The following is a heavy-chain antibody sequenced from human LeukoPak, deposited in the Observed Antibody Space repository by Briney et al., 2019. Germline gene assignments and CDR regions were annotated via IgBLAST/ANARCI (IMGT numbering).Heavy chain of an antibody. V-gene: IGHV3-74*01. CDR1: GFTFSSYW. CDR3: ARAGSSSRLDY. J-gene: IGHJ4*02. CDR2: INSDGSST. D-gene: IGHD6-6*01. Sequence: SGGSLRLSCAASGFTFSSYWMHWVRHAPGKGLVWVSRINSDGSSTSYADSVKGRFTISRDNAKNTLYLQMNSLRAEDTAVYYCARAGSSSRLDYWGQGTLVTVSS.